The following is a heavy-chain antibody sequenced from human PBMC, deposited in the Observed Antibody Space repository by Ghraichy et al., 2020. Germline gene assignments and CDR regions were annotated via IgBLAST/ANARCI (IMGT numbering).Heavy chain of an antibody. CDR2: ISSSSSTI. J-gene: IGHJ4*02. CDR1: GFTFSSYS. V-gene: IGHV3-48*02. D-gene: IGHD6-19*01. CDR3: ASLIAVAFFNDY. Sequence: GSLRLSCAASGFTFSSYSMNWVRQAPGKGLEWVSYISSSSSTIYYADSVRGRFTISRDNAKNSLYLQMNSLRDEDTAVYYCASLIAVAFFNDYWGQGTLVTVSS.